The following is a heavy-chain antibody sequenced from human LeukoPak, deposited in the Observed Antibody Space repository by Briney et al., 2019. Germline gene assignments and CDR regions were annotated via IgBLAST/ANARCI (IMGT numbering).Heavy chain of an antibody. J-gene: IGHJ6*02. V-gene: IGHV4-34*01. CDR1: GGSFSYYQWA. CDR2: IDHRGSS. Sequence: PSETLSLTCAVYGGSFSYYQWAWSWIRQPPGKGLEWIGEIDHRGSSNYNPSLRSRVSISVDTSKNQFSLKVTSVTAADTAMYYCARGRRVEATFYYSYSVDVWGQGTTVTVSS. D-gene: IGHD1-1*01. CDR3: ARGRRVEATFYYSYSVDV.